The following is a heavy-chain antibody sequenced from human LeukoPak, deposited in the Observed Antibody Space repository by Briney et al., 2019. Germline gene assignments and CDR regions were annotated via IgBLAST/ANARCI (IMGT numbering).Heavy chain of an antibody. CDR3: AKGVGYCSGGACFPLGDFYYGMDV. D-gene: IGHD2-15*01. CDR2: TSYDGSNK. J-gene: IGHJ6*02. CDR1: GFTFSSYG. Sequence: GGSLRLSCAASGFTFSSYGMHWVRQAPGKGLEWVAVTSYDGSNKYYADSVKGRFTISRDNSKNTLYLQMNSLRAEDTAVYYCAKGVGYCSGGACFPLGDFYYGMDVWGQGTTVTVSS. V-gene: IGHV3-30*18.